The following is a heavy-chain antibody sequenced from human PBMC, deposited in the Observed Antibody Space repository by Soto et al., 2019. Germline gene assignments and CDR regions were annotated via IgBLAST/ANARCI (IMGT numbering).Heavy chain of an antibody. J-gene: IGHJ6*02. Sequence: ASVKVSCKASGYTFTSYDINWVRQATGQGLEWMGWMNPNSGNTGYAQKFQGRVTMTRNTSISTAYMELSSLRSEDTAVYYCARGXGEDYWLSYYYYYAADAWGQGTAVTVSS. CDR1: GYTFTSYD. CDR2: MNPNSGNT. CDR3: ARGXGEDYWLSYYYYYAADA. D-gene: IGHD3-16*01. V-gene: IGHV1-8*01.